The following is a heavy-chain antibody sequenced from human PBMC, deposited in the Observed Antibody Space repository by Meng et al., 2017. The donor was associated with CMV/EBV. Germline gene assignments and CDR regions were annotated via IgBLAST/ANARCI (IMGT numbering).Heavy chain of an antibody. D-gene: IGHD6-25*01. CDR1: GFTFSSYS. CDR2: IKSKTDGGTT. J-gene: IGHJ5*02. Sequence: ASGFTFSSYSMNWVRQAPGKGLEWVGRIKSKTDGGTTDYAAPVKGRFTISRDDSKNTLYLQMNSLKTEDTAVYYCTAATHLNWFDPWGQGTLVTVSS. CDR3: TAATHLNWFDP. V-gene: IGHV3-15*01.